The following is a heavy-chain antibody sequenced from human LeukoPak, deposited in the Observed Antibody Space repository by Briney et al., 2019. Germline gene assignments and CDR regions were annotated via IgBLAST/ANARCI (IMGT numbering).Heavy chain of an antibody. CDR2: MYYSGTS. J-gene: IGHJ4*02. V-gene: IGHV4-39*01. D-gene: IGHD2-15*01. CDR3: TRQIRYCSGGNCYRYFDY. CDR1: GGSISSSYY. Sequence: SETLSLTCTVSGGSISSSYYWGWIRQPPGKGLEWIGSMYYSGTSSYNASLRSRATTSVDTSKNQFSLNLTSVTATDTAVYYCTRQIRYCSGGNCYRYFDYWGQGTLVTVS.